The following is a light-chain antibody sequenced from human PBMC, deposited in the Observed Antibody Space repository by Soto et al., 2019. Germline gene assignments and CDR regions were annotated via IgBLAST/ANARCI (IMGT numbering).Light chain of an antibody. V-gene: IGKV3-15*01. CDR2: DTX. CDR3: QPYNNWPLT. CDR1: QGIGDT. Sequence: EVVMRQSPATLSVSPGECATLSCRASQGIGDTLAWYQHKPGQTPRLLICDTXXXXXXXXXRXXGSRSGAEFTLTINSLQSEDFAVYYCQPYNNWPLTFXGGTKV. J-gene: IGKJ4*01.